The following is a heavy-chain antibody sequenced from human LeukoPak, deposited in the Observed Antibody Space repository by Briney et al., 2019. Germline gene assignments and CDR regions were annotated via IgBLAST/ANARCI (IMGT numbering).Heavy chain of an antibody. D-gene: IGHD3-22*01. CDR2: INPDGTIT. V-gene: IGHV3-74*01. Sequence: GGSLRLSCAASGFTLSTYWMHWVRQAPGKGLVWVSRINPDGTITSYAGSVKGRFTNSRDNAKNTLYLQMNSLRAEDTAVYYCAKEGYYYDSSGYYYGHFDYWGQGTLVTVSS. CDR3: AKEGYYYDSSGYYYGHFDY. CDR1: GFTLSTYW. J-gene: IGHJ4*02.